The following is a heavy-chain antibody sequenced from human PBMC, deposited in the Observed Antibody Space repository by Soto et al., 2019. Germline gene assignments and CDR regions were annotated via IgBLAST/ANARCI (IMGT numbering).Heavy chain of an antibody. J-gene: IGHJ3*02. CDR2: ISYDGTNK. Sequence: LRLDCGAAGFAFRCLGMQWIRQAPGKGLEWVALISYDGTNKYYADSVRGRFTISRDNSKNTLYLEMNTLRVEDTAVYYCAKVLPATGIEGGGDAFDIWGQGTMVTVSS. CDR1: GFAFRCLG. D-gene: IGHD1-26*01. CDR3: AKVLPATGIEGGGDAFDI. V-gene: IGHV3-30*18.